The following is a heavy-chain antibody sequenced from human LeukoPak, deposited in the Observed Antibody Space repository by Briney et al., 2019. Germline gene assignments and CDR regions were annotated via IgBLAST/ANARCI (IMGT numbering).Heavy chain of an antibody. D-gene: IGHD4-11*01. J-gene: IGHJ3*02. CDR2: IRYDGSNK. CDR1: GFTFSRYG. Sequence: GGSLRLSCAASGFTFSRYGVHWVRQAPGKGLEWVAFIRYDGSNKYYGDSVKGRFTISRDNSKNTLYLQMNSLRAEDTAMYYCAKFDRGLQTYDAFDIWGQGTMVTVSS. CDR3: AKFDRGLQTYDAFDI. V-gene: IGHV3-30*02.